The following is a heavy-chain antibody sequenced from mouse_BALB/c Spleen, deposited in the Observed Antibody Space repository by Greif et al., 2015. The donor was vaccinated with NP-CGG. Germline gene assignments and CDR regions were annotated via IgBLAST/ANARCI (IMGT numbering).Heavy chain of an antibody. Sequence: EVQLVESGGGLVKLGGSLKLSCAASGFTFSSYYMSWVRQTPEKRLELVAAINSNGGSTYYPDTVKGRFTISRDNAKNTLYLQMSSLKSEDTALYYCARHDYDGTGFASWGQGTLVTVSA. V-gene: IGHV5-6-2*01. J-gene: IGHJ3*01. CDR3: ARHDYDGTGFAS. CDR2: INSNGGST. D-gene: IGHD2-4*01. CDR1: GFTFSSYY.